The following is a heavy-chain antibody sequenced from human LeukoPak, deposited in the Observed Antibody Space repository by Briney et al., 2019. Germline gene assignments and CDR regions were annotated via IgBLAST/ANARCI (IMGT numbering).Heavy chain of an antibody. CDR2: IDASGSDK. D-gene: IGHD1-14*01. J-gene: IGHJ4*02. CDR1: EFRVSIYA. V-gene: IGHV3-23*01. CDR3: ADYRRPQGLDY. Sequence: GGSLRLSCEVSEFRVSIYAMAWVRQAPGQGLEWVSAIDASGSDKYYTDSVKGRFTISRDNSKNTVYLQMNSLRVEDTAVYYCADYRRPQGLDYWGQGTLVTVSS.